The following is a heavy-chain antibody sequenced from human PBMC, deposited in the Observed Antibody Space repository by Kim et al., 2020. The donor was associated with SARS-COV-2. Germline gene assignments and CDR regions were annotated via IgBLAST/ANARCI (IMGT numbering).Heavy chain of an antibody. CDR3: ARDTGDNSGYYYDY. Sequence: ASVKVSCKASGYTFTSYYIHWVRQAPGQGLEWMGIINPNGSSTSYAQKFQGRVTMTRDTSTNTVYMELSSLRSEDTAVHYCARDTGDNSGYYYDYWGQGTLVTVSS. D-gene: IGHD3-22*01. V-gene: IGHV1-46*01. J-gene: IGHJ4*02. CDR2: INPNGSST. CDR1: GYTFTSYY.